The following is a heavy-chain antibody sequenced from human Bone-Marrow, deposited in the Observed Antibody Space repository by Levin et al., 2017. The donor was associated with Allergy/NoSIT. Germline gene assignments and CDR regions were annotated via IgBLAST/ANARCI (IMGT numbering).Heavy chain of an antibody. D-gene: IGHD6-19*01. CDR2: IYYSGST. Sequence: SETLSLTCTVSGGSISSDFWSWIRQSPGKRLEWIGYIYYSGSTSYNPSLKNRVTMSVDTSKNQFALRLRSVTVADTATYYCAREVASVPGIALGWFDPWGQGTPVTVSS. CDR1: GGSISSDF. CDR3: AREVASVPGIALGWFDP. V-gene: IGHV4-59*01. J-gene: IGHJ5*02.